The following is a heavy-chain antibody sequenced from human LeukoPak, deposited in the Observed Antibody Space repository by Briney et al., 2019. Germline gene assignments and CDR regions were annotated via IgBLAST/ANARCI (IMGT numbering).Heavy chain of an antibody. V-gene: IGHV3-13*01. CDR2: IGTAGDT. CDR1: GSTFSSYD. CDR3: VKDNILTGPDY. J-gene: IGHJ4*02. D-gene: IGHD3-9*01. Sequence: PGGSLRLSCAASGSTFSSYDMHWVRQAIGKGLEWVSAIGTAGDTYYPGSVKGRFPISRENAKNSLYLQMNSLRAGDTAVYYCVKDNILTGPDYWGQGTLVTVSS.